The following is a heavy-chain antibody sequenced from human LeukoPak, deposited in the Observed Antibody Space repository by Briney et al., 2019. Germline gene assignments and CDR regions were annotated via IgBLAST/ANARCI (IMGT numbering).Heavy chain of an antibody. CDR2: ISWNSGSI. V-gene: IGHV3-9*01. Sequence: GGSLRLSCAASGFTFDDYAMHWVRQAPGKGLEWASGISWNSGSIGYADSVKGRFTISRDNAKNSLYLQMNSLRAEDTALYYCAKDRDYYGMDVWGQGTTVTVSS. CDR3: AKDRDYYGMDV. CDR1: GFTFDDYA. J-gene: IGHJ6*02.